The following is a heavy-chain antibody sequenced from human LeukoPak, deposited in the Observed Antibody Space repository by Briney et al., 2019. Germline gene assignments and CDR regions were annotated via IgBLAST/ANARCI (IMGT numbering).Heavy chain of an antibody. D-gene: IGHD3-22*01. CDR2: ISSSGSTI. CDR3: ARDHYYDSSGTRIGY. Sequence: GGSLRLSCAASGFTFSDYYMSWIRQAPGKGLEWVSYISSSGSTIYYADSVKGRFTISRDNAKNSLYLQMNSLRAEDTAVYYCARDHYYDSSGTRIGYWGQGTLVTVSS. V-gene: IGHV3-11*01. J-gene: IGHJ4*02. CDR1: GFTFSDYY.